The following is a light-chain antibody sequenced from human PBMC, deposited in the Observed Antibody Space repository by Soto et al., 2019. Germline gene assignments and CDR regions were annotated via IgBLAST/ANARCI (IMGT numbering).Light chain of an antibody. V-gene: IGKV3-15*01. CDR3: KQYKEWPPFT. CDR2: CAS. CDR1: QSVSHN. J-gene: IGKJ5*01. Sequence: EIVRTQSPATLSVYPGETATPSCRASQSVSHNVAWYQQTPGQDPRLLILCASTRATGIPARFSGSGCCTEFTLPISSLQSEDFAVYYCKQYKEWPPFTVGQGTRLEIK.